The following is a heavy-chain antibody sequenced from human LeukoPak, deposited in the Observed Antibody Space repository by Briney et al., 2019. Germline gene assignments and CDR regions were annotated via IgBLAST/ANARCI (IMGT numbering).Heavy chain of an antibody. D-gene: IGHD3-22*01. CDR1: GYTFTSYG. Sequence: ASVKVSCKASGYTFTSYGISWVRQAPGQGLEWMGWISAYNGNTNYAQKLQGRVTMTTDTSTSTAYMELRSLRSDDTAVYYCARSDGSGYSYYFVYWGQGTLVTVSS. J-gene: IGHJ4*02. V-gene: IGHV1-18*01. CDR2: ISAYNGNT. CDR3: ARSDGSGYSYYFVY.